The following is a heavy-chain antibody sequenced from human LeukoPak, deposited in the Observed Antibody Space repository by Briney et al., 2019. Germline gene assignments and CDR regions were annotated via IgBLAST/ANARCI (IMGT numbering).Heavy chain of an antibody. CDR3: ARDRDMGGGNYFRVFYFDS. Sequence: SETLSLTCSVSVDSIFNSNSYWSWMRQPAGKGLEWIGHIFSRGNPNYNPSLKSRVNISVDMSKNQFSLILSSVTAADTAVYYCARDRDMGGGNYFRVFYFDSWGQGTLVTVSS. V-gene: IGHV4-61*09. CDR2: IFSRGNP. J-gene: IGHJ4*02. D-gene: IGHD3-16*01. CDR1: VDSIFNSNSY.